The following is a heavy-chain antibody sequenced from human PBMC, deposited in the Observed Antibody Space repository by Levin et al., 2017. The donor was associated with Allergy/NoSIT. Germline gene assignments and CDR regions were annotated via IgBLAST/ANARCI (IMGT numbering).Heavy chain of an antibody. Sequence: PGGSLRLSCAASGFTFNNYAMNWVRQAPGKGLEWVASSSTSGATTYYADSVKGRFTISRDNSNNTLFLQMNSLRAEDTAVYYCAKRGVLSGGYPFDYWGQGTLVTVSS. J-gene: IGHJ4*02. D-gene: IGHD1-26*01. CDR3: AKRGVLSGGYPFDY. V-gene: IGHV3-23*01. CDR1: GFTFNNYA. CDR2: SSTSGATT.